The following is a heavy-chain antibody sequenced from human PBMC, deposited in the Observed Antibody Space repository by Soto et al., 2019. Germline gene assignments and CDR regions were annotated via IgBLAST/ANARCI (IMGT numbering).Heavy chain of an antibody. V-gene: IGHV3-21*01. CDR1: GFPFSSYI. CDR3: ARDRSSVNVAHAFDI. D-gene: IGHD2-15*01. J-gene: IGHJ3*02. CDR2: ISSSSSYI. Sequence: GGSLSLSCAASGFPFSSYIMNWVRQAPGKGLEWVSSISSSSSYIYYADSVKGRLTISRDNAKNSLYLQMNSLRAEDTAVYYCARDRSSVNVAHAFDIWGQGTMVTVSS.